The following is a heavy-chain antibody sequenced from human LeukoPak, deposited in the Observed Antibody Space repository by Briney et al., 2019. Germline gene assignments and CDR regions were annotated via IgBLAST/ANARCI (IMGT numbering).Heavy chain of an antibody. Sequence: SETLSLTCTVSGGSISSYYWSWIRQPPGKGLEWIGHIYTSGSTNYNPSLKRRVTISVDTSKNQSSLRVSSVTAADTAVYYCARTYSSSSHFDYWGQGTLVTVSS. J-gene: IGHJ4*02. V-gene: IGHV4-4*09. D-gene: IGHD6-6*01. CDR1: GGSISSYY. CDR3: ARTYSSSSHFDY. CDR2: IYTSGST.